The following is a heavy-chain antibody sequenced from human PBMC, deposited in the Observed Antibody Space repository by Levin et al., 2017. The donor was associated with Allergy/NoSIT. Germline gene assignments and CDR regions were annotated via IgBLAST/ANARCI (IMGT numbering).Heavy chain of an antibody. V-gene: IGHV3-30*18. CDR2: ISYDGSNK. CDR3: AKDGGRRALVGATTLGYFQH. D-gene: IGHD1-26*01. Sequence: PGGSLRLSCAASGFTFSSYGMHWVRQAPGKGLEWVAVISYDGSNKYYADSVKGRFTISRDNSKNTLYLQMNSLRAEDTAVYYCAKDGGRRALVGATTLGYFQHWGQGTLVTVSS. CDR1: GFTFSSYG. J-gene: IGHJ1*01.